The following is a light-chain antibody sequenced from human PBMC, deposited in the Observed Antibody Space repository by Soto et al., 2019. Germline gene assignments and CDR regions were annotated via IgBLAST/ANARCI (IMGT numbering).Light chain of an antibody. J-gene: IGKJ2*01. CDR3: QQYGSSYA. CDR2: GIS. V-gene: IGKV3-20*01. Sequence: EIVLTQSPDTLALSPGERAILSCRASQSVTSNYLAWYQQKPGQAPRLLIFGISSRATGIPDRFSGSGSGTDFTLTIARLEPEDFAVYSCQQYGSSYAFGQGTKLEIK. CDR1: QSVTSNY.